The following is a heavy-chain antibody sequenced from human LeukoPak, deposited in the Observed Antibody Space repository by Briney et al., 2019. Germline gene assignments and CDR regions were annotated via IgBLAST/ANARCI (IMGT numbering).Heavy chain of an antibody. J-gene: IGHJ5*02. CDR1: GGSISSNY. CDR3: ARGLSSSWYWFDP. Sequence: SETLFLTCTVSGGSISSNYWSWIRQPAGKGLEWIGRIYTSGSTNYNPSLKSRVIMSVDTSKNQFSLKLSSVTAADTAVYYCARGLSSSWYWFDPWGQGTLVTVSS. D-gene: IGHD6-13*01. V-gene: IGHV4-4*07. CDR2: IYTSGST.